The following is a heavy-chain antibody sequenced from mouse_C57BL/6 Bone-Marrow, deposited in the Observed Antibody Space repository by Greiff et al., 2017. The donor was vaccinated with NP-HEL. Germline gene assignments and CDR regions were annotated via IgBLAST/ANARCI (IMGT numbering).Heavy chain of an antibody. J-gene: IGHJ4*01. CDR1: GFTFSDYY. D-gene: IGHD2-2*01. Sequence: EVMLVESEGGLVQPGSSMKLSCTASGFTFSDYYMAWVRQVPEKGLEWVANINYDGSSTYYLDSLKSRFIISRDNAKNILYLQMSSLKSEDTATYYCARDRGGGYRYYAMDDWGQGTSVTVSS. CDR3: ARDRGGGYRYYAMDD. V-gene: IGHV5-16*01. CDR2: INYDGSST.